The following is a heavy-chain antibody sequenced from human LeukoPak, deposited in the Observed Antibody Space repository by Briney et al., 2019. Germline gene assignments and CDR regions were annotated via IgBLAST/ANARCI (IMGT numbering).Heavy chain of an antibody. V-gene: IGHV1-69*13. CDR1: GGTFSSYA. CDR2: IIPIFGTA. J-gene: IGHJ6*02. D-gene: IGHD4-11*01. CDR3: ARTTTVTTYGYHYGMDV. Sequence: SVKVSCKASGGTFSSYAISWVRQAPGQGLEWMGGIIPIFGTANYAQKFQGRVTITEDESTSTAYMELSSLRSEDTAVYYCARTTTVTTYGYHYGMDVWGQGTTVTVSS.